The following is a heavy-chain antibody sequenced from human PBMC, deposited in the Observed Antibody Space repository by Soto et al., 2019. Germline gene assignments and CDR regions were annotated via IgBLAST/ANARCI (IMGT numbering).Heavy chain of an antibody. J-gene: IGHJ4*02. CDR1: GGSISSGGYY. Sequence: PSETLSLTCTFSGGSISSGGYYLSWIRQHPGKGLEWIGYIYYSGSTYYNPSLKSRVTISVDTSKNQFSLKLSSVTAADTAVYYCARRSRSLITHFDYWGQGTLVTVSS. CDR3: ARRSRSLITHFDY. CDR2: IYYSGST. V-gene: IGHV4-31*03.